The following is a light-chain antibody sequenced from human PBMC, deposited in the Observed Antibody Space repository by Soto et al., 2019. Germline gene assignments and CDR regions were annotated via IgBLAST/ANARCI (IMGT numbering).Light chain of an antibody. CDR2: GAS. V-gene: IGKV3-20*01. Sequence: EIVLTQSPATLSVSPGERVTLSCRASQSLTRNLAWYQHKPGQSPRLLIYGASARATGIPDRFSGSGSGTDFTLTISRLEPEDFAVYYCQQYGSSGTFGQGTKVDIK. CDR3: QQYGSSGT. J-gene: IGKJ1*01. CDR1: QSLTRN.